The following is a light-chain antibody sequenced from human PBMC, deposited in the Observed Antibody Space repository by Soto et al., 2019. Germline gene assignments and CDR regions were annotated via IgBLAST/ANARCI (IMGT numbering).Light chain of an antibody. CDR3: QQRSIWPRLT. CDR2: DAS. V-gene: IGKV3-11*01. Sequence: EIVLTRSPATLSLSPGERATLSCRATQSITTSLAWYQQKPGQPPRLLIYDASNRATGIPARFSGSGSGTDFTLTISSLEPEDFAVYYCQQRSIWPRLTFGGGTKVEIK. CDR1: QSITTS. J-gene: IGKJ4*01.